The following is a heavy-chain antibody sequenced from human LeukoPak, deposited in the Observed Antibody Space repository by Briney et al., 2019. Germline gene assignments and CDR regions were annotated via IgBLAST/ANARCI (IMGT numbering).Heavy chain of an antibody. J-gene: IGHJ4*02. Sequence: GGSLKLSCAASGFTFTSYSMSWVRQAPGKGLEWVSGTSDRGDYTYYADSVKGRFTISRDSSKNTLFLQMNSLRAEDTALYFCARKAQYNGHYPLDYWGQGTLVTVSS. CDR2: TSDRGDYT. CDR3: ARKAQYNGHYPLDY. CDR1: GFTFTSYS. D-gene: IGHD1-7*01. V-gene: IGHV3-23*01.